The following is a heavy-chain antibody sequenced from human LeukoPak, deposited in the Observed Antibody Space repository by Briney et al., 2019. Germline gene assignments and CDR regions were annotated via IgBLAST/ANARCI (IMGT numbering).Heavy chain of an antibody. CDR3: ARHLSGVLDP. J-gene: IGHJ5*02. D-gene: IGHD2-15*01. V-gene: IGHV4-59*08. CDR2: IYYSGST. Sequence: PSETLCLTRTVSLGSIISHFCSWIRQPPGKGLEWMGYIYYSGSTNYNPSLNSRDTISVDTSRNQFSLKVSSVTAADTAVYYWARHLSGVLDPWGHESLGTVSS. CDR1: LGSIISHF.